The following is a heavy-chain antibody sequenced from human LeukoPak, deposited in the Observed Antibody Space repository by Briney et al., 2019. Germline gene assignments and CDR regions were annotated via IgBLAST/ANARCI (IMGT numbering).Heavy chain of an antibody. V-gene: IGHV4-31*03. J-gene: IGHJ4*02. CDR2: IYHSGST. CDR1: GGSISSGGYF. D-gene: IGHD3-22*01. CDR3: ASLSGFYLD. Sequence: SQTLSLTCTVSGGSISSGGYFWSWIRQHPGKGLEWIGYIYHSGSTYYSPSLKSRVTISVDTSKNQFSLKLNSVTAADTAVYYCASLSGFYLDWGQGTLVTVSS.